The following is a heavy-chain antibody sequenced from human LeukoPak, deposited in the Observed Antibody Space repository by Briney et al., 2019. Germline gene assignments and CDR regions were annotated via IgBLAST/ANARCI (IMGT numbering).Heavy chain of an antibody. CDR3: AKHYYGSGSQKYYFDY. CDR1: GFIFSDYG. CDR2: VRNDGSDK. V-gene: IGHV3-30*02. J-gene: IGHJ4*02. D-gene: IGHD3-10*01. Sequence: GGSLRLSCAASGFIFSDYGMHWVRQAPGKGLEWVTLVRNDGSDKYYADSVKGQFTISRDNSKNTLYLQMNSLRPEDTAVYYCAKHYYGSGSQKYYFDYWGQGTLVTVSS.